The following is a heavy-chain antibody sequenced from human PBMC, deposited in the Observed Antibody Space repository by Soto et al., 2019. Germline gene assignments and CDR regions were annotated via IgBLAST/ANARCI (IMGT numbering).Heavy chain of an antibody. CDR2: INHSGST. V-gene: IGHV4-34*01. CDR1: GGSFSDYY. CDR3: AREVPSRYFDL. Sequence: QVRLQQWGAGLLKPSETLPLTCAVYGGSFSDYYWSWIRQPPGKGLEWIGEINHSGSTNYNPSLKSRVTISVDTSKNQFSLKLTSVTAADTAVYYWAREVPSRYFDLWGRGTPVTVSS. J-gene: IGHJ2*01.